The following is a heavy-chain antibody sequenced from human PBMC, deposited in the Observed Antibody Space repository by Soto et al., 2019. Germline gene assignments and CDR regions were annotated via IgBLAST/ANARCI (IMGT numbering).Heavy chain of an antibody. V-gene: IGHV3-23*01. J-gene: IGHJ4*02. D-gene: IGHD3-22*01. Sequence: GGSLRLSCVASGFTFSSYDMSWVRQAPGKGLEWVSAISGSGGSTYYADSVKGRFTISRDNSKNTLYLQMNSLRAEDTAVYYCAKELYSCDSSVYHYAEPLGYWPQGSPVIVT. CDR2: ISGSGGST. CDR3: AKELYSCDSSVYHYAEPLGY. CDR1: GFTFSSYD.